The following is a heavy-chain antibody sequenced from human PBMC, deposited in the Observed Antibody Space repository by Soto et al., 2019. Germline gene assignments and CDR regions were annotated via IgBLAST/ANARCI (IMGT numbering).Heavy chain of an antibody. CDR1: RFTFSSYS. J-gene: IGHJ4*02. V-gene: IGHV3-30-3*01. CDR3: APDTAMATELGY. Sequence: QVHLVESGGGVVQPGKSLRLSCAASRFTFSSYSMHWVRQAPGKGLEWVAVISYDGSNKYYADSVKGRFTISRDNSKNTLFLQMNSLRPEDTAVYYCAPDTAMATELGYWGQGTLVTVSS. CDR2: ISYDGSNK. D-gene: IGHD5-18*01.